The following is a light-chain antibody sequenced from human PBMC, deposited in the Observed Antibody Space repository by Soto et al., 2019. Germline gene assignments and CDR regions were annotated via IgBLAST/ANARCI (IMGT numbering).Light chain of an antibody. J-gene: IGKJ5*01. Sequence: DIQMTQSPSTLSASVGDRVTITCRASQSIRSWLAWYQQKPGKAPKLLIYDASKLESGVPSRFSGSGSGTTFTFTISSLRPDDFATYYCQQYNSYPITFGQGTRLETK. CDR3: QQYNSYPIT. V-gene: IGKV1-5*01. CDR1: QSIRSW. CDR2: DAS.